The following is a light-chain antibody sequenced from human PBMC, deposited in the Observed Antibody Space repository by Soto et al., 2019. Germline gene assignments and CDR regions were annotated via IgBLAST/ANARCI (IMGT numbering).Light chain of an antibody. CDR2: GAS. J-gene: IGKJ4*01. V-gene: IGKV3-20*01. Sequence: EIVLTQSPGTLSLSPGERATLSCRASQSVSSSFVAWYQQKPGQAPRLLIYGASSRATGIPDRFSGSGSGTDFTLTISRLEPEDVVVYYCQQYGSSPLTFGGGTKVEIK. CDR1: QSVSSSF. CDR3: QQYGSSPLT.